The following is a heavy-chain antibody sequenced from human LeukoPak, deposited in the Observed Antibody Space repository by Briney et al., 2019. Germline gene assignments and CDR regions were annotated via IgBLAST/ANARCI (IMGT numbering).Heavy chain of an antibody. J-gene: IGHJ4*02. D-gene: IGHD6-19*01. CDR2: IHHSGTT. CDR1: GGSLSSGY. Sequence: SETLSLTCTVSGGSLSSGYWGWMRQSPGRGLEWIGYIHHSGTTKYNTSLKRRVTISVDTSKNQFSLRLSSVTAADTAVYYCTIGGGWLTDYWGQGSLVTVSS. V-gene: IGHV4-59*01. CDR3: TIGGGWLTDY.